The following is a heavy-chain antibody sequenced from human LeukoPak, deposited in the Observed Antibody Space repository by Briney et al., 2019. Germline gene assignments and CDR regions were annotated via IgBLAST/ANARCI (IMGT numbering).Heavy chain of an antibody. Sequence: PSETLSLTCTVSGGSISSGDSSWSWIRQPPGKGLEWIGYIFYSGNIYYNPSLRSRVTISVDTSKNQVSLKLSSVTVADTAVYYCARGYCSGGSCYIFDYWGQGSLVTVSS. V-gene: IGHV4-30-4*08. CDR2: IFYSGNI. CDR1: GGSISSGDSS. D-gene: IGHD2-15*01. CDR3: ARGYCSGGSCYIFDY. J-gene: IGHJ4*02.